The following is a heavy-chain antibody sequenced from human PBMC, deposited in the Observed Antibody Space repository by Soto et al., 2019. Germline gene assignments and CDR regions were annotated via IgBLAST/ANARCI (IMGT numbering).Heavy chain of an antibody. D-gene: IGHD2-15*01. CDR3: ARGGGVVVVAANYWFDP. J-gene: IGHJ5*02. CDR1: GYIFTSYY. CDR2: INPSGGST. Sequence: QVQLVQSGAEVKKPGASVKVSCKASGYIFTSYYMHWVRQAPGQGLEWMGIINPSGGSTSYAQKFAGRVPRARDTSTSTVYMEVGSLGSEDAAVYYCARGGGVVVVAANYWFDPWGQGTLVTVSS. V-gene: IGHV1-46*01.